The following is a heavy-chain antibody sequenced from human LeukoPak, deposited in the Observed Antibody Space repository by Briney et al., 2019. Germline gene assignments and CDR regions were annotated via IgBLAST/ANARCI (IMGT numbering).Heavy chain of an antibody. Sequence: SSVKVSCKASGGTFSSYAISWVRQAPGQGLEWMGGIIPIFGTANYAQKFQGRVTITADESTSTAYMELSSLRSEDTAVYYCARVGGYTIGGYFDYWGQGTLVTVSS. CDR1: GGTFSSYA. V-gene: IGHV1-69*01. J-gene: IGHJ4*02. CDR2: IIPIFGTA. CDR3: ARVGGYTIGGYFDY. D-gene: IGHD5-12*01.